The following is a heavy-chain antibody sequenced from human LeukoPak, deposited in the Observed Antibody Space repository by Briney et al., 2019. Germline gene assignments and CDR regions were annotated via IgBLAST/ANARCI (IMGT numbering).Heavy chain of an antibody. D-gene: IGHD1-1*01. CDR2: ISSSSSYI. J-gene: IGHJ6*04. CDR3: ARFNWNYSGMDV. CDR1: GFTFSSYS. V-gene: IGHV3-21*01. Sequence: GGSLRLSCAASGFTFSSYSMNWVRQAPGKGLEWVSSISSSSSYIYYADSVKGRFTISRDNAKNSLYLQMNSLRAEDTAVYYCARFNWNYSGMDVWGKGTTVTVSS.